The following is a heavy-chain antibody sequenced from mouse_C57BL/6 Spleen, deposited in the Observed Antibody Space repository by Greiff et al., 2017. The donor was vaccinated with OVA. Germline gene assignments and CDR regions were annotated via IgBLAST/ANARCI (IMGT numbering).Heavy chain of an antibody. CDR2: IDPANGNT. CDR1: GFHIKNTY. J-gene: IGHJ4*01. D-gene: IGHD4-1*01. Sequence: EVQLQQSVAELVRPGASVKLSCTASGFHIKNTYMHWVKQRPEQGLEWIGRIDPANGNTKYAPKFQGKATITADTSSNTAYLQLSSLTSEDTAIYYCARTGHYAMDYWGQGTSVTVSS. CDR3: ARTGHYAMDY. V-gene: IGHV14-3*01.